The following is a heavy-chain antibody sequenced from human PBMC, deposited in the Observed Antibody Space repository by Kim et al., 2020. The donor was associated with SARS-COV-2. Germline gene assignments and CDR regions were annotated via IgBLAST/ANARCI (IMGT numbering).Heavy chain of an antibody. CDR2: IRSNANSYAT. CDR3: TRVDI. J-gene: IGHJ3*02. Sequence: GGSLRLSCAASGFTFSSSAMHWVRQASGKGLEWVGRIRSNANSYATACAASVKVRFTISRNDSKNTAYLDMTSLKTEDRAVYYGTRVDIWGQGTMVTVSS. CDR1: GFTFSSSA. V-gene: IGHV3-73*01.